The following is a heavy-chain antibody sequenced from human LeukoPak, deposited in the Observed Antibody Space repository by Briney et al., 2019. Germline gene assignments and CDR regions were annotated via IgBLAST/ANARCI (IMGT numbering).Heavy chain of an antibody. Sequence: ASVKVSCKASGYTFTSYYMHWVRQAPGQRLEWMGWINAGNGNTKYSQKFQGRVTITRDTSASTAYMELSSLRSEDTAVYYCAREGYGGNSFDYWGQGTLVTVSS. V-gene: IGHV1-3*01. J-gene: IGHJ4*02. CDR2: INAGNGNT. CDR3: AREGYGGNSFDY. CDR1: GYTFTSYY. D-gene: IGHD4-23*01.